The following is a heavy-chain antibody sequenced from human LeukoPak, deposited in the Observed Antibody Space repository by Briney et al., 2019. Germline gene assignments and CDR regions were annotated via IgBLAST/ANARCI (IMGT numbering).Heavy chain of an antibody. J-gene: IGHJ5*02. V-gene: IGHV4-59*01. Sequence: SETLSLTCTVSGGSISSYYWSWIRQPPGKGLEWIGYIYYSGSTNYNPSLKSRVTISVDTSKNQFSLKLSSVTAADTAVYYCARDVRYYDSSGLNWFDPWGQGTLVTVSS. CDR3: ARDVRYYDSSGLNWFDP. CDR2: IYYSGST. CDR1: GGSISSYY. D-gene: IGHD3-22*01.